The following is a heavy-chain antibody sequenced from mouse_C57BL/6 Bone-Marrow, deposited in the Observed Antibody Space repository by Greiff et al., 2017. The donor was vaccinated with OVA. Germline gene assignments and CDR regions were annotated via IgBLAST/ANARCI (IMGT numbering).Heavy chain of an antibody. CDR2: IYPGDGDT. Sequence: QVQLQQSGAELVKPGASVKISCKASGYAFSSYWMNWVKQRPGTGLEWIGQIYPGDGDTNYNGKFKGKATLTADKSSSTAYMQLSSLTSEDSAVYFCARGTSPYWYFDVWGTGTTVTVSS. CDR1: GYAFSSYW. J-gene: IGHJ1*03. D-gene: IGHD6-2*01. V-gene: IGHV1-80*01. CDR3: ARGTSPYWYFDV.